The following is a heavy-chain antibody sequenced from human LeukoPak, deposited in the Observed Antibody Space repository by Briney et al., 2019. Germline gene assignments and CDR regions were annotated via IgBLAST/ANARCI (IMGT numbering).Heavy chain of an antibody. J-gene: IGHJ4*02. Sequence: SETLSLTCTVSGGSISSYYWSWIRQPPGKGLEWIGYIYYSGSTNYNPSLKSRVTISVDTSKNQFSLKLSSVTAADTAVYYCARVNNWGSYPSGNYSDYWGQGTLVTVSS. D-gene: IGHD1-26*01. V-gene: IGHV4-59*01. CDR1: GGSISSYY. CDR2: IYYSGST. CDR3: ARVNNWGSYPSGNYSDY.